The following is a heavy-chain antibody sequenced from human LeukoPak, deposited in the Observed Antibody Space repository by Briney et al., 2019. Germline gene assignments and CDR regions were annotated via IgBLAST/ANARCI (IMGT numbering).Heavy chain of an antibody. D-gene: IGHD2-15*01. J-gene: IGHJ4*02. CDR1: GGSISSYY. CDR2: IYYSGST. V-gene: IGHV4-59*01. CDR3: ARGRYCSGGSCYYFDY. Sequence: SETLSLTCTVSGGSISSYYWSWIRQPPGKGLEWIGYIYYSGSTNYNPSLKSRVTISVDTSKNQFSLKLSSVTAADTAVYYCARGRYCSGGSCYYFDYWGQGTLVTVSS.